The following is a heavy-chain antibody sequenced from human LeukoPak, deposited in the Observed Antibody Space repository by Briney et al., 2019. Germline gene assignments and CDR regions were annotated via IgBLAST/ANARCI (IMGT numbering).Heavy chain of an antibody. CDR3: ARDFGITMTVVAH. D-gene: IGHD3-22*01. J-gene: IGHJ4*02. CDR1: GFTFSSYA. V-gene: IGHV3-30-3*01. Sequence: GRSLRLSCAASGFTFSSYAMHWVRQAPGKGLEWVAVISYDGSNKYYTDSVKGRFTISRDNSKNTLYLQMNSLRAEDTAVYYCARDFGITMTVVAHWGQGTLVTVSS. CDR2: ISYDGSNK.